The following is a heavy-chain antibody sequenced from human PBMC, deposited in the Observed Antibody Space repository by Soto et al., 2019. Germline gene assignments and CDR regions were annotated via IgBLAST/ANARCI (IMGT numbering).Heavy chain of an antibody. CDR2: VYFSGST. J-gene: IGHJ3*02. D-gene: IGHD6-19*01. Sequence: SETLSLTCSVSGCAIPGYYWNWIRQPPGKGLEWIGYVYFSGSTKYNPSLKSRVTILVDMSKNQFSLRLTSVTSADTAVYYCSRERGAVASTADAFDIWGQGTMVTVSS. CDR1: GCAIPGYY. CDR3: SRERGAVASTADAFDI. V-gene: IGHV4-59*01.